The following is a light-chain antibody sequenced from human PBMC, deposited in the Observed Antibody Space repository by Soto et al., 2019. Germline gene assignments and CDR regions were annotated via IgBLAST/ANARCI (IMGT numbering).Light chain of an antibody. CDR3: SSYTSNKTLVA. CDR2: DVS. V-gene: IGLV2-14*01. J-gene: IGLJ2*01. Sequence: QSALTQPASVSGSPGQSITISYTGTSSDVGGYNYVSWYQQHPGKAPKLIIYDVSNRPSGVSNRFSGSKSGNTASLTISGLQAEDEADYYCSSYTSNKTLVAFGGGTKLTVL. CDR1: SSDVGGYNY.